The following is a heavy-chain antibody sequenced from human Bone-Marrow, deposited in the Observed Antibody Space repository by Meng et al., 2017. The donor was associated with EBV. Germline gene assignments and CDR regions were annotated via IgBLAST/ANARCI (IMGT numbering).Heavy chain of an antibody. CDR3: ARDSSGSGSYYHFDY. CDR1: GFTFSRYG. CDR2: IWYDGSNK. J-gene: IGHJ4*02. D-gene: IGHD3-10*01. Sequence: GQLLGSGGGVVQPGRALRLSCAASGFTFSRYGMHWVRQAPGKGLEWVAVIWYDGSNKYYADSVKGRFTISRDNSKNTLYLQMNSLRAEDTAVYYCARDSSGSGSYYHFDYWGQGTLVTVSS. V-gene: IGHV3-33*08.